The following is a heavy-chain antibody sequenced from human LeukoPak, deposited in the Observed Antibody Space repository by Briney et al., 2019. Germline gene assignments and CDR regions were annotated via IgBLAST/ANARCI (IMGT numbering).Heavy chain of an antibody. D-gene: IGHD2-15*01. CDR3: ARYHQPSGPNWLDR. CDR2: IYYTGTT. J-gene: IGHJ5*02. Sequence: PSEPLSLPCAVYVGSFSVCYGSWLPDSREGAVMWVSYIYYTGTTSYNPSLKSRVAISVDTSKIQFSLSLSSVTAADTAVYYCARYHQPSGPNWLDRWGRGTVVSVPS. V-gene: IGHV4-59*13. CDR1: VGSFSVCY.